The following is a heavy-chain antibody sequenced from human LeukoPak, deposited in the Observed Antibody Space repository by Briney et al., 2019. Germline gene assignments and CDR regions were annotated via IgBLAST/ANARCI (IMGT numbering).Heavy chain of an antibody. CDR3: ARGVSVTIFGVVSNYYFDY. CDR2: MNPNSGNT. V-gene: IGHV1-8*03. D-gene: IGHD3-3*01. Sequence: ASVKVFCKASGYTFTSYDINWVRQATGQGLEWMGWMNPNSGNTGYAQKFQGRVTITRNTSISTAYMELSSLRSEDTAVYYCARGVSVTIFGVVSNYYFDYWGQGTLVTVSS. J-gene: IGHJ4*02. CDR1: GYTFTSYD.